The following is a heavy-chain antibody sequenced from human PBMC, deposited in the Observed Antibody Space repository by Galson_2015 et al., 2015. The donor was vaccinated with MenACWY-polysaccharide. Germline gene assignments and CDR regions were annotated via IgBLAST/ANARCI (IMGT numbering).Heavy chain of an antibody. Sequence: SLRLSCAGSGFTFSDFTMNWVRQAPGKGLVWVSRINADGSATDYADSVRGRFTISRDNAKNTLYLEMNSLRAEDTAVYYCTKAGAKYCRGSSCYFNWFDPWGQGTLVTVSS. CDR1: GFTFSDFT. D-gene: IGHD2-15*01. CDR2: INADGSAT. V-gene: IGHV3-74*01. J-gene: IGHJ5*02. CDR3: TKAGAKYCRGSSCYFNWFDP.